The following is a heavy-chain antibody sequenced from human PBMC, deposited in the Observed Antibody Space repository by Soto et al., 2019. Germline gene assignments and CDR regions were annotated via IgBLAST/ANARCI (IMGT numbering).Heavy chain of an antibody. Sequence: PSQTLSLTCAISGDSVLSNDATWDWIRQSPSRGLEWLGRTYYRSRWQTDYAISVKSRMTISVDTSKNQFSLKMSSVTAADTAVYYCARLIHCFTTSCYFDYWGQGILVTVSS. D-gene: IGHD2-2*01. CDR2: TYYRSRWQT. J-gene: IGHJ4*02. CDR3: ARLIHCFTTSCYFDY. CDR1: GDSVLSNDAT. V-gene: IGHV6-1*01.